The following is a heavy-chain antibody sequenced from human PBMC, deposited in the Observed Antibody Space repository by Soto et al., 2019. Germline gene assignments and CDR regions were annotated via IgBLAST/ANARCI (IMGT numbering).Heavy chain of an antibody. J-gene: IGHJ4*02. D-gene: IGHD6-19*01. Sequence: EVQLLESGGGLVQPGGSLRLSCAASGFTFSSYAMSWVRQAPGKGLEWVSVISGSGDSTYYADSVKGQFTISRDNSKNTLYLQMNSLRAEDTAVYYCARRTSGWYLDYWGQGTLVTVSS. CDR2: ISGSGDST. CDR1: GFTFSSYA. V-gene: IGHV3-23*01. CDR3: ARRTSGWYLDY.